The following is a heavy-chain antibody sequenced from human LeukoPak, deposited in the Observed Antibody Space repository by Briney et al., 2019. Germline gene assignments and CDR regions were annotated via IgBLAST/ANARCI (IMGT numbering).Heavy chain of an antibody. CDR3: AKGVGCSSTSCYWHYYYYMDV. CDR1: GLTFSNSG. V-gene: IGHV3-33*06. Sequence: PGTSLRLSCAASGLTFSNSGLHWVRQAPGKGLEWVAIIWYDGSNKYYAESVKGRFTISRDNSKNTLYLQMNSLSAEDTAVYYCAKGVGCSSTSCYWHYYYYMDVWGKGTTVTVSS. D-gene: IGHD2-2*01. J-gene: IGHJ6*03. CDR2: IWYDGSNK.